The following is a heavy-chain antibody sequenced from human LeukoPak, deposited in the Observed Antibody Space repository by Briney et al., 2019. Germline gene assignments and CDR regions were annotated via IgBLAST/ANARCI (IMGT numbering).Heavy chain of an antibody. J-gene: IGHJ4*02. Sequence: PGGSLRLSCAVSGLTLSNVWMNWIRRDPGQGLEWVGRIRSKTAGGTTDFAAPVKGRFSISRDDSKNTLYLQMNSLTSKDTGVYYCSQGSGQYFDYWGQGTLVTVSS. CDR1: GLTLSNVW. CDR2: IRSKTAGGTT. D-gene: IGHD2-15*01. V-gene: IGHV3-15*07. CDR3: SQGSGQYFDY.